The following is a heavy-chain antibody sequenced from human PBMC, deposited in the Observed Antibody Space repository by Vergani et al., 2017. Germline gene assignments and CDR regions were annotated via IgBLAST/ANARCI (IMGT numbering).Heavy chain of an antibody. Sequence: QVQLQESGPGLVKPSQTLSLTCSVSGGSISSADYYWTWIRQPAGEGLEWIGRIYTTGSPNHNPSLKSRVTVPVDESRNLFSLRRNSVTAADPAVYYCATIGYRRWGYYFDYWGQGILVTVSS. CDR1: GGSISSADYY. CDR3: ATIGYRRWGYYFDY. V-gene: IGHV4-61*02. CDR2: IYTTGSP. D-gene: IGHD2-2*02. J-gene: IGHJ4*02.